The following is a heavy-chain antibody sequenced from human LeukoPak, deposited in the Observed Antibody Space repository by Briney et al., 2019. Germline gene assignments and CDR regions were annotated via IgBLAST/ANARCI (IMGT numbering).Heavy chain of an antibody. Sequence: SETLSLTCTVSGGSISSYYWSWIRQPPGKGLEWIGYIYYTGSTNYNPSLKSRVTISVDTSKNQFSLRLSYVNAADTAVYYCARYISSGLDYWGQGTLVTVSS. J-gene: IGHJ4*02. V-gene: IGHV4-59*08. CDR2: IYYTGST. CDR1: GGSISSYY. CDR3: ARYISSGLDY. D-gene: IGHD6-6*01.